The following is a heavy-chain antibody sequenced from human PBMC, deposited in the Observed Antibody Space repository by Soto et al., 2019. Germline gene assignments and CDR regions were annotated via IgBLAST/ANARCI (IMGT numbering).Heavy chain of an antibody. CDR1: GYSISAYY. V-gene: IGHV1-2*02. CDR2: IDPKNGGT. D-gene: IGHD3-10*01. J-gene: IGHJ4*02. Sequence: QVQLVQSGTEVKKPGASVKVSCQASGYSISAYYIHWVRQATGQGLECMGWIDPKNGGTVSAQKFQGSLTMTRDTSISTVYMDLGGLTSDDTALYYCGRDDYGIFPYWGQGSVVTVSS. CDR3: GRDDYGIFPY.